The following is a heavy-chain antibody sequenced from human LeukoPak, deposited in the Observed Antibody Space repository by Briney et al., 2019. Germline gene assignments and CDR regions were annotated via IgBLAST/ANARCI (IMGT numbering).Heavy chain of an antibody. Sequence: PGGSLRLSCAASGFTFSSYSMNWVRQAPGKGLEWVSSISSSSSYIYYADSVKGRFTISRDNAKNSLYLQMNSLRAEDTAVYYCARDLRDYDFWSGYYTAWGQGTLVTVSS. CDR2: ISSSSSYI. CDR3: ARDLRDYDFWSGYYTA. CDR1: GFTFSSYS. V-gene: IGHV3-21*01. D-gene: IGHD3-3*01. J-gene: IGHJ4*02.